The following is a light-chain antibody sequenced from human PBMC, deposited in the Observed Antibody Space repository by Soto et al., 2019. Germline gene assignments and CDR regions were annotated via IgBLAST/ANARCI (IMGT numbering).Light chain of an antibody. J-gene: IGKJ1*01. CDR2: DAS. CDR1: QGIRNE. Sequence: AIQMTQSPSSLSASVGDRVTITCRASQGIRNELGWYQQKPGKAPKLLIYDASSLQSGVPSRFSASASGTDFTLTISSLQPEAFATYYCLQDYSYPWTFGQGTKVEIK. CDR3: LQDYSYPWT. V-gene: IGKV1-6*01.